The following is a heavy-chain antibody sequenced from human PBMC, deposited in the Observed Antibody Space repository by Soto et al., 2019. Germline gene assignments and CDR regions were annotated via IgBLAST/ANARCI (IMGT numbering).Heavy chain of an antibody. CDR3: ALDLIVHGPHNYAMAV. V-gene: IGHV1-2*02. CDR1: GYSLRSNY. D-gene: IGHD2-2*01. J-gene: IGHJ6*02. Sequence: GAAVKVSCKASGYSLRSNYIHWVRQAPGQGLEWLGWINPNSSGTVYAQKFQGRVTMTRDTSLTTAYMQLNRLASDDTAVYYCALDLIVHGPHNYAMAVWGQGTTVIVSS. CDR2: INPNSSGT.